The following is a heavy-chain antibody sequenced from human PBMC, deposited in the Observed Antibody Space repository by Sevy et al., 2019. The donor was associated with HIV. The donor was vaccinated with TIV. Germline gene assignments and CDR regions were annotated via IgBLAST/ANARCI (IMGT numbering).Heavy chain of an antibody. D-gene: IGHD3-3*01. CDR3: ARVGAFWSGYTDY. CDR2: INSNGVTT. V-gene: IGHV3-64*02. J-gene: IGHJ4*02. CDR1: GFTFSSYA. Sequence: GGSLRLSCAASGFTFSSYAMHWVRQAPGKALECVAAINSNGVTTYYADSVKGRFTISRDNSKNTLYLQMGSLRAEDMAVYYCARVGAFWSGYTDYWGQGTLVTVSS.